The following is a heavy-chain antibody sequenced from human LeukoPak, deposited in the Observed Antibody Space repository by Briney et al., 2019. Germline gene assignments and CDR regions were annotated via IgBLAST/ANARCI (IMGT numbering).Heavy chain of an antibody. CDR1: GGSISSSNW. D-gene: IGHD4-17*01. Sequence: SGTLSLTCAVSGGSISSSNWWSWVRPPPGKGLEWIGEIYHSGSTNYNPSLKSRVTISVDKSKNQFSLKLSSVTAADTAVHYCARGNDYGDYGLDYWGQGTLVTVSS. CDR2: IYHSGST. CDR3: ARGNDYGDYGLDY. J-gene: IGHJ4*02. V-gene: IGHV4-4*02.